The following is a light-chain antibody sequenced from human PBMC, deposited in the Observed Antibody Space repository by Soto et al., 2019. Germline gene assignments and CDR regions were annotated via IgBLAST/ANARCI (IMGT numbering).Light chain of an antibody. Sequence: QSVLTQPASVSGSPGQSITISCTGSSSDVGTYNSVSWYQQHAGKVPKLIIYDVSNRPSGISDRFSGSKSGNTASLTISGLQTEDEADYYCSSYTSSSTVVFGGGTKLTVL. J-gene: IGLJ2*01. V-gene: IGLV2-14*01. CDR2: DVS. CDR3: SSYTSSSTVV. CDR1: SSDVGTYNS.